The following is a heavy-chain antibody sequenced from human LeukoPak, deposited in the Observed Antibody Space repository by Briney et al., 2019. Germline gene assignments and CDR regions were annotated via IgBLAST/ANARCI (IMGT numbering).Heavy chain of an antibody. V-gene: IGHV4-4*07. J-gene: IGHJ3*02. CDR2: IYTSGST. CDR3: ARAGFWSVKSAFDI. CDR1: GGSISSYY. D-gene: IGHD3-3*01. Sequence: SETLSLTCTVSGGSISSYYWSWIRQPAGKGLEWIGRIYTSGSTNYNPSLKSRATMSVDTSKNQFSLKLSSVTAADTAVYYCARAGFWSVKSAFDIWGQGTMVTVSS.